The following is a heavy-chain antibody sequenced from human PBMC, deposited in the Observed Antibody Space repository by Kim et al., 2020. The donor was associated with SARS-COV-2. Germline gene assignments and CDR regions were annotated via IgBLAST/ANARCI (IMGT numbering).Heavy chain of an antibody. CDR2: INHSGST. Sequence: SETLSLTCAVYGGSFSGYYWSWIRQPPGKGLEWIGEINHSGSTNYNPSLKSRVTISVDTSKNQFSLKLSSVTAADTAVYYCARAAGDSSGYVDYWGQGTLVTVSS. CDR1: GGSFSGYY. V-gene: IGHV4-34*01. J-gene: IGHJ4*02. D-gene: IGHD3-22*01. CDR3: ARAAGDSSGYVDY.